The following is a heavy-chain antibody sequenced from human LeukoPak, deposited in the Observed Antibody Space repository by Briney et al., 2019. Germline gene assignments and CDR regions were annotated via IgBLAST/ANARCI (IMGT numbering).Heavy chain of an antibody. CDR1: GFTVSSNY. Sequence: PGGSLRLSCAASGFTVSSNYMSWVRQAPGKGLEWVSVIYSGGSTYYADSVKGRFTISRDNSKNTLYLQMNSLRAEDTAVYYCARDKKTDHYYYYGMDVWGQGTTVTVSS. CDR2: IYSGGST. CDR3: ARDKKTDHYYYYGMDV. J-gene: IGHJ6*02. V-gene: IGHV3-66*01.